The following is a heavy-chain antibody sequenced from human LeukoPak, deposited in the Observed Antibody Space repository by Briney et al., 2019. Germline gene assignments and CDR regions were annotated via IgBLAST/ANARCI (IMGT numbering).Heavy chain of an antibody. CDR3: ARGGQTNGYNPY. V-gene: IGHV3-7*01. J-gene: IGHJ4*02. Sequence: GGSLRLSCTASGFTFSDCWMTWVRQAPGKGLQWVANIKDDGTDRNYVDSVRGRFTISRDNAKNSLFLQMHSLRAEDTALYFCARGGQTNGYNPYWGQGTLVTVSS. CDR1: GFTFSDCW. D-gene: IGHD1-14*01. CDR2: IKDDGTDR.